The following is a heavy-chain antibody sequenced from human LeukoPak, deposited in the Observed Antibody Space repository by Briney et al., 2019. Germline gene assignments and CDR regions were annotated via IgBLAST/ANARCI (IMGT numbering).Heavy chain of an antibody. CDR2: IYYSGST. J-gene: IGHJ4*02. V-gene: IGHV4-30-4*01. CDR1: GGSISSGDYY. Sequence: SETLSLTCTVSGGSISSGDYYWSWIRQPPGKGLEWIGYIYYSGSTYYNPSLKSRVTISVDTSKNQFSLKLSSVTAADTAVYYRARDHDPNYFDYWGQGTLVTVSS. CDR3: ARDHDPNYFDY. D-gene: IGHD3-16*01.